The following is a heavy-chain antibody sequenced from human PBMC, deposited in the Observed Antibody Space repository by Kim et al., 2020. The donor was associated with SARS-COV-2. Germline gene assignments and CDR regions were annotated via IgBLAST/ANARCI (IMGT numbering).Heavy chain of an antibody. CDR1: GFSFSNYE. CDR2: ITSSGSTI. D-gene: IGHD3-10*02. CDR3: ASRLDYVPYDF. Sequence: GGSLRLSCAASGFSFSNYEMNWVRQAPGKGLEWVSYITSSGSTIYYADSVRGRFTISRDNAKNSLYLQMNSLRAEDTAVYYCASRLDYVPYDFWGQGTLVTVSS. J-gene: IGHJ4*02. V-gene: IGHV3-48*03.